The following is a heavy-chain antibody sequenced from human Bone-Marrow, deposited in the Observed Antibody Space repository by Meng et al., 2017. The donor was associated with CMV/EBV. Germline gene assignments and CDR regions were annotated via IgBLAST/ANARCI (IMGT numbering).Heavy chain of an antibody. V-gene: IGHV4-34*01. Sequence: ESLKISCAASGFTFSSYGMHWIRQPPGKGLEWIGEINHSGSTNYNPSLKSRVTISVDTSKNQFSLKLSSVTAADTAVYYCARGAVRGVIPDYWGQGTLVTVSS. D-gene: IGHD3-10*01. CDR3: ARGAVRGVIPDY. J-gene: IGHJ4*02. CDR1: GFTFSSYG. CDR2: INHSGST.